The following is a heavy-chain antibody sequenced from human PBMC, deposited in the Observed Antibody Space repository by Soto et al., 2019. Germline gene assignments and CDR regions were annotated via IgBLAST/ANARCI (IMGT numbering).Heavy chain of an antibody. CDR1: GYTFTSYD. Sequence: QVQLVQSGAEVKKPGASVKVSCKASGYTFTSYDINWVRQATGQGLERMGWMNPNSGNTGYAQKFQGRVTMTRNTSISTAYMELSSLRSEDTAVYYCARGTWIQLWPDFDYWGQGTLVTVSS. V-gene: IGHV1-8*01. CDR2: MNPNSGNT. D-gene: IGHD5-18*01. J-gene: IGHJ4*02. CDR3: ARGTWIQLWPDFDY.